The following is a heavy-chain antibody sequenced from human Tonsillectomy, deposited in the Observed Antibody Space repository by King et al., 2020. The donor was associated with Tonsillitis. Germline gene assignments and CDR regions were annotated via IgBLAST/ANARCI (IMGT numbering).Heavy chain of an antibody. V-gene: IGHV3-23*03. J-gene: IGHJ4*02. Sequence: VQLVESGGDLVQPGGSLRLSCAASGFTFHSYAMSWVRQAPGKGLEWVSVIYAAGMTTYYADSVKARFTVSRDNSKATLYLQMNSLRVDDTAVYYCAKDVSSTVHDPGVFDYWGQGTLVTVSS. CDR1: GFTFHSYA. CDR2: IYAAGMTT. D-gene: IGHD2-8*02. CDR3: AKDVSSTVHDPGVFDY.